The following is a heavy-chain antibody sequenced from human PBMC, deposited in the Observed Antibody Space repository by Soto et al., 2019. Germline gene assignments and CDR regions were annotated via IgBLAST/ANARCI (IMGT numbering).Heavy chain of an antibody. D-gene: IGHD2-21*01. CDR3: AYRAIYCGSYWDGGYFDS. CDR2: IYWDNDK. V-gene: IGHV2-5*02. J-gene: IGHJ4*02. CDR1: GFSLQTSGVG. Sequence: QITLRESGPTRVRPTQTLSLTCTFSGFSLQTSGVGVGWIRQPPGEALEWLALIYWDNDKRYNPSLRSRLSITKDTAENQVVLIMTNMDPVDTATYYCAYRAIYCGSYWDGGYFDSWGQGTLITVSS.